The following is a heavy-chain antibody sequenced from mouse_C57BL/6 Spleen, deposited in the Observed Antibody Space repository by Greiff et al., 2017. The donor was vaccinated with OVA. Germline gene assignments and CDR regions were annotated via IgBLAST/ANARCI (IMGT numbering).Heavy chain of an antibody. J-gene: IGHJ3*01. Sequence: EVKLMESGGGLVQPGGSMKLSCVASGFTFSNYWMNWVRQSPEKGLEWVAQIRLKSDNYATHYAESVKGRFTISRDDSKSSVYLQMNNLRAVDTGIYYCTSAMGGFAYWGQGTLVTVSA. V-gene: IGHV6-3*01. D-gene: IGHD1-1*02. CDR3: TSAMGGFAY. CDR2: IRLKSDNYAT. CDR1: GFTFSNYW.